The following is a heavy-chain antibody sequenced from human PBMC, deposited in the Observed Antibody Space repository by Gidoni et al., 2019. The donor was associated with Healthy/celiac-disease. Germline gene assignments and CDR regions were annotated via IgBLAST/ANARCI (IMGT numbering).Heavy chain of an antibody. CDR2: IRSKAYGGTT. J-gene: IGHJ6*01. CDR1: GFTFGDYA. Sequence: EVQLVESGGGLVQPGRSLRLSCTASGFTFGDYAMSWVRQAPGKGLEWVGFIRSKAYGGTTEYAASVKGRFTISRDDSKSIAYLQMNSLKTEDTAVYYCLAVAGAGMDVWGQGTTVTVSS. CDR3: LAVAGAGMDV. V-gene: IGHV3-49*04. D-gene: IGHD6-19*01.